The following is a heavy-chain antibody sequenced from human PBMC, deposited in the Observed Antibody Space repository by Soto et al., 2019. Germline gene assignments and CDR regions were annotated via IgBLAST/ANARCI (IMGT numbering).Heavy chain of an antibody. CDR1: GGSFSGYY. D-gene: IGHD3-16*02. V-gene: IGHV4-34*01. Sequence: PSETLSLTCAVYGGSFSGYYWTWIRQPPGKGLEWIGEIHPSGSTNYNPSLKSRVTISADTSKNQFSRKLTSVTAADTAVYYCARGRPHPRNNYYDYLWGSNRYTNYFDYWCQGTLVTVSS. CDR3: ARGRPHPRNNYYDYLWGSNRYTNYFDY. J-gene: IGHJ4*02. CDR2: IHPSGST.